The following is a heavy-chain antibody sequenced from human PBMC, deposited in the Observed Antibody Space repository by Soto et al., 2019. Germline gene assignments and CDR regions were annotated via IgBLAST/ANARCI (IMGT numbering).Heavy chain of an antibody. CDR1: GGTFSSYT. D-gene: IGHD4-17*01. J-gene: IGHJ4*02. CDR3: AKALNNGDYVSSTIDY. V-gene: IGHV1-69*02. CDR2: IIPILGIA. Sequence: ASVKVSCKASGGTFSSYTISWVRQAPGQGLEWMGRIIPILGIANYAQKFQGRVTITADKSTSTAYMELSSLRSEDTAVYYCAKALNNGDYVSSTIDYWGQGTLVTVSS.